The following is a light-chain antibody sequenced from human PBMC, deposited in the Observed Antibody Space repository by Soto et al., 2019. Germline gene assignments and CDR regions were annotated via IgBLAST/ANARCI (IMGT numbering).Light chain of an antibody. CDR3: QKYNSAPNT. CDR2: AAS. Sequence: DVQMTQSPSSLSASVGDRVTITCRASRDISSSLAWYQQKPGKVPKLLIYAASTLHAGVQSRFSGSGSGTFFTLTINSLQPEDVATYYCQKYNSAPNTFGRG. J-gene: IGKJ2*01. CDR1: RDISSS. V-gene: IGKV1-27*01.